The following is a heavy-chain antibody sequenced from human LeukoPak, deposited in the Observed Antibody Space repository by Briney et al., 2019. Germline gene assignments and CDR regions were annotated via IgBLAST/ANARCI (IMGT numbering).Heavy chain of an antibody. D-gene: IGHD5-12*01. V-gene: IGHV4-39*07. Sequence: SETLSLTCTVSGGSISSSSYYWGWIRQPPGKGLEWIGSIYYSGSTYYNPSLKSRVTISVDTSKNQFSLTLSSVTAADAAVYFCASSIRYDGGGPLLNWGQGTLVTVSS. J-gene: IGHJ4*02. CDR3: ASSIRYDGGGPLLN. CDR1: GGSISSSSYY. CDR2: IYYSGST.